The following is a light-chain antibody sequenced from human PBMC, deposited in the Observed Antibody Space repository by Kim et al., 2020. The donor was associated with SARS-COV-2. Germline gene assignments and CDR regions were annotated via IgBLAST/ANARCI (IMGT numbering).Light chain of an antibody. Sequence: EMVMTQSPATLSVSPGETATVSCRANQSVRTYLAWYQLKPGQAPRLLIYGASSRATGIPTRFSGSGSGTEFTLTISSLQSEDFAVYYCQQYDNWHPLTFGGGTKVDIK. V-gene: IGKV3-15*01. CDR1: QSVRTY. J-gene: IGKJ4*01. CDR3: QQYDNWHPLT. CDR2: GAS.